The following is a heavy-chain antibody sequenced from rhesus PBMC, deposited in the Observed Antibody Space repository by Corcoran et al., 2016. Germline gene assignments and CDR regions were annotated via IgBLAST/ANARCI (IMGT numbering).Heavy chain of an antibody. CDR3: ARGTGLYGLDS. CDR1: GGSISGNY. J-gene: IGHJ6*01. Sequence: QLQLQESGPGLMKPSETLSLTCAVSGGSISGNYGSWIRQPTGKGLEWIGRISGSGGSTDHNPSLKSRVTISTDTSKNQFSLKLRSVTAADTAVYYCARGTGLYGLDSWGQGVVVTVSS. V-gene: IGHV4-173*01. D-gene: IGHD2-15*01. CDR2: ISGSGGST.